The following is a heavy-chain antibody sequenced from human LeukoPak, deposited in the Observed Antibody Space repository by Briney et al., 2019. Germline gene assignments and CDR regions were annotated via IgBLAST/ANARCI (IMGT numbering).Heavy chain of an antibody. Sequence: SVKVSCKASGGTFSSYAISWVRQAPGQGLEWMGGIIPNFGTANYAQKFQGRVTITADESTSTAYMELSSLRSEDTAVYYCASDHCSGGSCYPRYYYGMDVWGKGTTVTVSS. CDR1: GGTFSSYA. CDR2: IIPNFGTA. CDR3: ASDHCSGGSCYPRYYYGMDV. V-gene: IGHV1-69*13. D-gene: IGHD2-15*01. J-gene: IGHJ6*04.